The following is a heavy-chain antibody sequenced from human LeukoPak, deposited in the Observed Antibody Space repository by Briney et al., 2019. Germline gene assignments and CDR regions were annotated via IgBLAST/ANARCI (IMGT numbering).Heavy chain of an antibody. CDR1: GGSISSGGYY. J-gene: IGHJ4*02. Sequence: SQTLSLTCTVSGGSISSGGYYWSWIRQPPGKGLEWIGYIYHSGYTYYNTSLKSRVTISVDGSKNQFSLKLSSVTAADTAVYYCARGWGYCSSTSCSMAEWGQGTLVTVSS. D-gene: IGHD2-2*01. CDR2: IYHSGYT. V-gene: IGHV4-30-2*01. CDR3: ARGWGYCSSTSCSMAE.